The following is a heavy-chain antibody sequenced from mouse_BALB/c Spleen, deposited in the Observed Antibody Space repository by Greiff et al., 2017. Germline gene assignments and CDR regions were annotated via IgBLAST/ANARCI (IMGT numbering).Heavy chain of an antibody. J-gene: IGHJ1*01. CDR3: AREGRPRYFDV. CDR1: GYSITSDYA. Sequence: ESGPGLVKPSQSLSLTCTVTGYSITSDYAWNWIRQFPGNKLEWMGYISYSGSTSYNPSLKSRISITRDTSKNQFFLQLNSVTTEDTATYYCAREGRPRYFDVWGAGTTVTVSS. V-gene: IGHV3-2*02. D-gene: IGHD3-3*01. CDR2: ISYSGST.